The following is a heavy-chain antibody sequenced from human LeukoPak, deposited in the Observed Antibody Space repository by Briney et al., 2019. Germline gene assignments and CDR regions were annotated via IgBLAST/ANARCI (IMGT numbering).Heavy chain of an antibody. J-gene: IGHJ3*02. Sequence: AGGSLRLSCAASGFTFSSYAMSWVRQAPGKGLEWVSAISGSGGGTYYADSVKGRFTISRDNSKNTLHLQMNSLRAEDTAVYYCARGFDYGDGGNDAFDTWGQGTMVTVSS. CDR1: GFTFSSYA. CDR2: ISGSGGGT. V-gene: IGHV3-23*01. CDR3: ARGFDYGDGGNDAFDT. D-gene: IGHD4-17*01.